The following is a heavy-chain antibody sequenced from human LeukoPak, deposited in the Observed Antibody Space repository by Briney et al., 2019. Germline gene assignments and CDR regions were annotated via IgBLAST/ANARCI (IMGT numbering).Heavy chain of an antibody. CDR1: GGSISSSNW. J-gene: IGHJ6*04. CDR3: ARVYYDILTGYYGMDV. D-gene: IGHD3-9*01. Sequence: SETLSLTCAVSGGSISSSNWWSWVRQPPGKGLEWIGEIYHSGSTNYNPSLKSRVTISVDKSKNQFPLKLSSVTAADTAVYYCARVYYDILTGYYGMDVWGKGTTVTVSS. V-gene: IGHV4-4*02. CDR2: IYHSGST.